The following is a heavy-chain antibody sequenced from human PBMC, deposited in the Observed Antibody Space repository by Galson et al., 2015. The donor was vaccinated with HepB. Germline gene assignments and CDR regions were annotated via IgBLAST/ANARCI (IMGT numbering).Heavy chain of an antibody. J-gene: IGHJ5*02. CDR2: TYYRSRWFT. Sequence: CAISGDSVSSNGAAWNWIRQSPSRGLEWLGRTYYRSRWFTDYAVSVKGRIDIKVDTSKNQFSLHLQSVTPDDTAIYFCVTEAAAGSTWFGVGWFDPWGQGTLVTVSS. CDR3: VTEAAAGSTWFGVGWFDP. V-gene: IGHV6-1*01. CDR1: GDSVSSNGAA. D-gene: IGHD6-13*01.